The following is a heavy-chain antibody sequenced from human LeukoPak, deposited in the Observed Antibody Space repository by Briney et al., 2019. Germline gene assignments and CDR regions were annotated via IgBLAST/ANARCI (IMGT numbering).Heavy chain of an antibody. V-gene: IGHV4-39*07. J-gene: IGHJ4*02. D-gene: IGHD3-10*01. CDR3: ARTSYYYGSGSYSFDY. CDR2: IYYSGST. Sequence: SETLSLTCTVSGDSISSSSYYWDWIRQPPGKGLEWIGSIYYSGSTNYNPSLKSRVTISVDTSKNQFSLKLSSVTAADTAVYYCARTSYYYGSGSYSFDYWGQGTLVTVSS. CDR1: GDSISSSSYY.